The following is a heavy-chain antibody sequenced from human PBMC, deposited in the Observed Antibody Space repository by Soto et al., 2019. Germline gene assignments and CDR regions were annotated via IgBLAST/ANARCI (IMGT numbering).Heavy chain of an antibody. Sequence: SETLSLTCTVXGGSISSYYWSWIRQPPGKGLEWIGYIYYSGSTNYNPSLKSRVTISVDTSKNQFSLKLSSVTAADTAVYYCAGALDDVDIVATISDYYYYYMDVWGKGTTVTVSS. CDR3: AGALDDVDIVATISDYYYYYMDV. CDR2: IYYSGST. J-gene: IGHJ6*03. V-gene: IGHV4-59*01. CDR1: GGSISSYY. D-gene: IGHD5-12*01.